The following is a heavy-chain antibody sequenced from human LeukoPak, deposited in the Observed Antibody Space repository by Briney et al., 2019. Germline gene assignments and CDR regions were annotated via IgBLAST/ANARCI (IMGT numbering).Heavy chain of an antibody. D-gene: IGHD2-15*01. Sequence: SETLSLTCTVSGGPISSYYWSWIRQPPGKGLEWIGYIYYSGSTDYNPSLKSRVTISVDTSKNQFSLKLSSVTAADTAVYYCARRLVAATSVIFDPWGQGTLVTVSS. V-gene: IGHV4-59*08. CDR2: IYYSGST. CDR1: GGPISSYY. CDR3: ARRLVAATSVIFDP. J-gene: IGHJ5*02.